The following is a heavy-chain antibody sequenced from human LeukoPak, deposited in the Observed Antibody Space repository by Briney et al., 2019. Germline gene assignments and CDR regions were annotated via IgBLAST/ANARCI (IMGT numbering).Heavy chain of an antibody. CDR2: IYSGGNT. Sequence: GGSLRLSCAASGFTVSSNYMSWVRQPPGKGLEWVSVIYSGGNTCYADSVKGRFTITRDNSKNTLYLQMNSLRAEDTAVYYCAKGISAIREALGTIDYWGQGTLVTVSS. CDR3: AKGISAIREALGTIDY. J-gene: IGHJ4*02. CDR1: GFTVSSNY. D-gene: IGHD1-1*01. V-gene: IGHV3-66*01.